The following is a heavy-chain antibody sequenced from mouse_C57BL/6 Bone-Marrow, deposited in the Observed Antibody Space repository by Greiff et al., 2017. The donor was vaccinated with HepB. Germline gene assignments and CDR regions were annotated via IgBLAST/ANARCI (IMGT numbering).Heavy chain of an antibody. CDR3: ARSGPRYFDV. CDR1: GYTFTSYG. V-gene: IGHV1-81*01. Sequence: VQLQQSGAELARPGASVKLSCKASGYTFTSYGISWVKQRTGQGLEWIGEIYPRSGNTYYNEKFKGKATLTADKSSSTAYMELRSLTSEDSAVYFCARSGPRYFDVWGTGTTVTVSS. D-gene: IGHD3-1*01. J-gene: IGHJ1*03. CDR2: IYPRSGNT.